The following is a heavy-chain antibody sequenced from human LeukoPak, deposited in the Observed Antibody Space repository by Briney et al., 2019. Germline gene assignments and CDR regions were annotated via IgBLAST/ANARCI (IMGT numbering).Heavy chain of an antibody. J-gene: IGHJ4*02. D-gene: IGHD1-26*01. CDR1: GFTFSSYG. CDR2: ISYDGSNK. CDR3: AKGGLGYSGSYYVGY. V-gene: IGHV3-30*18. Sequence: PGGSLRLSCAASGFTFSSYGMHWVRQAPGKGLEWVAVISYDGSNKYYADSVKGRFTISRDNSKNTLYLQMNSLRADDTAVYYCAKGGLGYSGSYYVGYWGQGTLVTVAS.